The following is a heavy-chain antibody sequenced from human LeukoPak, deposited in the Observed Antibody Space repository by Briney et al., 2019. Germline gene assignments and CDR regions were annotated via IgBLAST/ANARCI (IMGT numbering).Heavy chain of an antibody. CDR2: ISPYNGNT. J-gene: IGHJ6*03. V-gene: IGHV1-18*01. CDR3: AKERRAYYYYMDV. CDR1: GYTFTSYG. Sequence: GASVKVSCKASGYTFTSYGISWVRQAPGQGLEWMGWISPYNGNTNYAQKLQGRVTMTTDTSTSTAYMELRSLRSDDTAVYYCAKERRAYYYYMDVWGKGTTVTVSS. D-gene: IGHD1-1*01.